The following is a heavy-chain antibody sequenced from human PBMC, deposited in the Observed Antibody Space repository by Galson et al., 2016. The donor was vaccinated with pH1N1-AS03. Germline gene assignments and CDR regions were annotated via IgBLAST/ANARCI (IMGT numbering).Heavy chain of an antibody. CDR3: ARGNFYDVDLQEYYFDY. CDR2: IRNSGSFI. CDR1: GFTFSSYS. D-gene: IGHD3-22*01. J-gene: IGHJ4*02. Sequence: SLRLSCAASGFTFSSYSMTWVRQAPGKGLEWVSFIRNSGSFISYGDSVKGRFTVSRDNAKNSLYLQMNHLRTEDTAVYYCARGNFYDVDLQEYYFDYWGQGTLVTVSS. V-gene: IGHV3-21*01.